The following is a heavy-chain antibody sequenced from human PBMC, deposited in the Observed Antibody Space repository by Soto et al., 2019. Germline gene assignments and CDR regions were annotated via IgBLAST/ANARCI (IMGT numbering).Heavy chain of an antibody. CDR2: FYDLDGT. J-gene: IGHJ3*01. Sequence: DVQLVESGGGLIQPGGSLRLSCEVSGLTVSGKKYVAWVRQAPGKGLEWVSGFYDLDGTYYADSLKGRFTTSGDSSRTIVYLQMNDLRPEDTAVYYCATWHLQEHAYDVWGQGTTVTVSS. D-gene: IGHD4-4*01. CDR1: GLTVSGKKY. V-gene: IGHV3-53*01. CDR3: ATWHLQEHAYDV.